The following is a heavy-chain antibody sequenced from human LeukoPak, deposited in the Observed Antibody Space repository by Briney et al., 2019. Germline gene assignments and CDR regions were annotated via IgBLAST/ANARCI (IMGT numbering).Heavy chain of an antibody. D-gene: IGHD6-6*01. CDR3: ARDSISSSSGPDY. V-gene: IGHV4-30-2*01. CDR2: IYHSGST. CDR1: GGSISSGGYY. Sequence: SETLSLTCTVSGGSISSGGYYWSWIRQPPGKGVEWIGYIYHSGSTYYNPSLKSRVTISVDRSKNQFSLKLSSVTAADTAVYYCARDSISSSSGPDYWGQGTLVTVSS. J-gene: IGHJ4*02.